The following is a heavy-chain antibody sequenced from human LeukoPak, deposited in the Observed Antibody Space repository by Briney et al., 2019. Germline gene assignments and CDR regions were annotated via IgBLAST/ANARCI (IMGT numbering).Heavy chain of an antibody. CDR2: INPNSGGT. J-gene: IGHJ4*02. D-gene: IGHD3-3*01. V-gene: IGHV1-2*02. Sequence: EASVKVSCKASGYTFTGYYMHWVRQAPGQGLEWMGWINPNSGGTNYAQKFQGRVTMTRDTSISTAYMELSRLRSDDTAVYYCARGRFGVVIMSGDPNDYWGQGTLVTVSS. CDR3: ARGRFGVVIMSGDPNDY. CDR1: GYTFTGYY.